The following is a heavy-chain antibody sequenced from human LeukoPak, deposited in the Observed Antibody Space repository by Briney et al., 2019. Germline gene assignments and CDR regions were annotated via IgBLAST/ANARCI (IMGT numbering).Heavy chain of an antibody. V-gene: IGHV1-18*01. D-gene: IGHD5-18*01. CDR2: LSAYNGNT. CDR1: GYTFTSYG. CDR3: ARDITYSYGRHNWFDP. J-gene: IGHJ5*02. Sequence: GASVKVSCKASGYTFTSYGISWVRQAPGQGLEWMGWLSAYNGNTNYAQKLQGRVTMTTDTSTSTAYMELRSLRSDDTAVYYCARDITYSYGRHNWFDPWGQGTLVTVSS.